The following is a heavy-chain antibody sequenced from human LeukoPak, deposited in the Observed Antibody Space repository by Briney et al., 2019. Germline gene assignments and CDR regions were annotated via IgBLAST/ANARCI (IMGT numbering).Heavy chain of an antibody. V-gene: IGHV3-66*01. Sequence: GGSLRLSCGASGVSISSNYMSWVRQAPGKGLERVSVIYRDGSSYYAESVKGRFTISRDNSKNTLYIQMNSLRAEDTAVYYCARSFYDILIGYYQYFDYWGQGTLVTVSS. CDR1: GVSISSNY. D-gene: IGHD3-9*01. CDR3: ARSFYDILIGYYQYFDY. J-gene: IGHJ4*02. CDR2: IYRDGSS.